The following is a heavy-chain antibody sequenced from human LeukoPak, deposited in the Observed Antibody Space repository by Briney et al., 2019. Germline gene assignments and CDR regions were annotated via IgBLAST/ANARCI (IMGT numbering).Heavy chain of an antibody. CDR3: AKDYCNGDGCDRFFDD. D-gene: IGHD2-15*01. Sequence: GGSLRLSCAASGFTFSNYAITWVRQAPGKGLDWVSAISASGGETWYADSVKGRFTISRDNSKNTLYLQMSSLRAEDTALYYYAKDYCNGDGCDRFFDDWGQGTLVTVSS. V-gene: IGHV3-23*01. CDR2: ISASGGET. J-gene: IGHJ4*02. CDR1: GFTFSNYA.